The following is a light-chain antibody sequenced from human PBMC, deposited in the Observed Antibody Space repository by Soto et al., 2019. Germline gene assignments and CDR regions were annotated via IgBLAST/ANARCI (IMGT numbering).Light chain of an antibody. CDR3: CSYTTSTTYV. J-gene: IGLJ1*01. CDR2: DVS. Sequence: QSVLTQPASVSGSPGQSITISCTGTSSDVGAYNHVSWYQHHPGKAPKLMIYDVSSRPSGVSNRFSGSKSGNTASPTISGLQAEDETDYYCCSYTTSTTYVFGTGTKVTVL. CDR1: SSDVGAYNH. V-gene: IGLV2-14*03.